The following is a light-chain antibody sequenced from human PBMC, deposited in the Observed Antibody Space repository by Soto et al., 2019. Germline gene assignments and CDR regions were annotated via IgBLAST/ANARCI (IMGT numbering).Light chain of an antibody. CDR1: QSVSSY. V-gene: IGKV3-11*01. Sequence: EIVLTQSPATLSLSPGERATLSCRASQSVSSYLAWYQQKPGQAPRLLIYGASNRATGIPARFSGSGTGTDFTTTISSVEPDDYAVYYCQQRSDWPPLTFGGGTKVEIK. CDR3: QQRSDWPPLT. J-gene: IGKJ4*02. CDR2: GAS.